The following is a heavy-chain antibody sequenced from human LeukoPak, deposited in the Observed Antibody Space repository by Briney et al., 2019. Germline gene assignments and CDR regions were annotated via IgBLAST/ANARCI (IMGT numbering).Heavy chain of an antibody. J-gene: IGHJ4*02. CDR2: IYYSGST. Sequence: SETLSLTCTVSGGSISSYYWSWIRQPPGKGLEWIGYIYYSGSTNYNPSLKSRVTISVDTSKNQFSLKLSSVTAADTAVYYCARSPFRYNFYGSSFDYWGQGTLVTVSS. D-gene: IGHD3-10*01. CDR3: ARSPFRYNFYGSSFDY. V-gene: IGHV4-59*01. CDR1: GGSISSYY.